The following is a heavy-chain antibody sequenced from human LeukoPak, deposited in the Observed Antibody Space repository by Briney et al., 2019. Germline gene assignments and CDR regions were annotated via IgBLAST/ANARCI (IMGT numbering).Heavy chain of an antibody. CDR1: GASMNSHY. V-gene: IGHV4-59*11. CDR3: ARSTGSSALRT. CDR2: IFYSGTT. J-gene: IGHJ4*02. D-gene: IGHD3-10*01. Sequence: SETLSLTCTVSGASMNSHYWSWIRQPPGKGLEWIGNIFYSGTTYYKPSLKSRVRIAVDRSKNQFSLRLNSVTAADTAIYFCARSTGSSALRTWGQGTLVTVSP.